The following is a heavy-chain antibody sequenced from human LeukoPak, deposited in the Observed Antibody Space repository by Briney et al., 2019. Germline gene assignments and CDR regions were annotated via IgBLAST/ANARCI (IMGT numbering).Heavy chain of an antibody. CDR1: GGSISSSTYY. CDR2: IYYSGST. J-gene: IGHJ3*02. V-gene: IGHV4-39*01. CDR3: ARLPAATDI. Sequence: SETLSLTCTVSGGSISSSTYYWGWIRQPPGKGLEWIASIYYSGSTYYNPSLKSRVTISVDTSKNQCSLKVSSVTAADTAVYYCARLPAATDIWGQGTMVTVSS.